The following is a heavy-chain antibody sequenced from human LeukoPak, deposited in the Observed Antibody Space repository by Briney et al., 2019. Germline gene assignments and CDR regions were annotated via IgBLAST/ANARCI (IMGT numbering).Heavy chain of an antibody. CDR2: INPSGGSA. D-gene: IGHD3-10*01. CDR1: GYTFTSYY. J-gene: IGHJ5*02. CDR3: ARGLGSGGYYGS. Sequence: RGASVKVSCKASGYTFTSYYMHWVRQAPGQGLEWMGIINPSGGSATYAQKFQGRVTMTRDTSTSTVYMELSSLRSEDTAVYYCARGLGSGGYYGSWGQGTLVTVSS. V-gene: IGHV1-46*01.